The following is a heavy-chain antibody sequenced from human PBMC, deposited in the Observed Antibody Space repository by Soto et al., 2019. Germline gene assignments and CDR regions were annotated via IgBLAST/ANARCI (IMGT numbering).Heavy chain of an antibody. CDR2: IKSKTDGGAT. CDR1: GFPFTNAW. V-gene: IGHV3-15*01. CDR3: TTDWTSWAFDI. J-gene: IGHJ3*02. Sequence: GGSLRISCAASGFPFTNAWMSWVRQAPGKGLEWVGRIKSKTDGGATDYAAPVKGRFTISRDDSKNTLYLQMNSLKTEDTAVYYCTTDWTSWAFDIWGQGTMVTVSS. D-gene: IGHD3-3*01.